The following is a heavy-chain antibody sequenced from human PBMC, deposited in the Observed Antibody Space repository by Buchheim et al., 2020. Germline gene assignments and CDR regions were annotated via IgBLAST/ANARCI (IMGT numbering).Heavy chain of an antibody. CDR2: ISARGDTT. J-gene: IGHJ4*02. Sequence: EVQLLESGGGLVPPGGSLRLSCAASGLTFSTFAMHWVRQAPGKGLEWVSVISARGDTTYYADSMKGRFTISRANSTKKLYLQMNSLRPDDTALYYCATCGGDCYWFDFWGQGTL. D-gene: IGHD2-21*02. V-gene: IGHV3-23*01. CDR1: GLTFSTFA. CDR3: ATCGGDCYWFDF.